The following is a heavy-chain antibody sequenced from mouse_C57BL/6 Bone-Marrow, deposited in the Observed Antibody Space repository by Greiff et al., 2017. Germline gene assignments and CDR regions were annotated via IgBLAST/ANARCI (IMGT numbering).Heavy chain of an antibody. V-gene: IGHV7-3*01. CDR1: GFTSTDYY. J-gene: IGHJ3*01. CDR3: ARAGITTGFAY. CDR2: IRNKANGYTT. D-gene: IGHD2-4*01. Sequence: RVESGGGLVQPGGSLSLSCAASGFTSTDYYMSWVRQPPGKALEWLGFIRNKANGYTTEYSASVKGRFTISRDNSQSILYLQMNALRAEDSATYYCARAGITTGFAYWGQGTLVTVSA.